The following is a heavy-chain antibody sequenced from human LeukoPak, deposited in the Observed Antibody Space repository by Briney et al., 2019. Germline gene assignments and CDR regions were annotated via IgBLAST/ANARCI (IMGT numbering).Heavy chain of an antibody. CDR1: GGSISSSSYY. Sequence: SETLSLTCAVSGGSISSSSYYWGWIRQPPGKGLEWIGSIYYSGSTYYNPSLKSRVTISVDTSKNQFSLKLSSVTAADTAVYYCARSPSIAARIGYFDYWGQGTLVTVSS. CDR2: IYYSGST. CDR3: ARSPSIAARIGYFDY. J-gene: IGHJ4*02. V-gene: IGHV4-39*01. D-gene: IGHD6-6*01.